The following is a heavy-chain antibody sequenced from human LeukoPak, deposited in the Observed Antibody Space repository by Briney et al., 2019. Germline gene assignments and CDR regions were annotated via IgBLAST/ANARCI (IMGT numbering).Heavy chain of an antibody. V-gene: IGHV1-2*02. CDR2: INPNSGGT. Sequence: ASVKVSCKASGYTFTGYYMHWVRQAPGQGLEWMGWINPNSGGTNYAQKFQGRVTMTRDTSISTAYMELSRLRSDDTAVYYCAKDRPTFSGWFDPWGQGTLVTVSS. CDR1: GYTFTGYY. J-gene: IGHJ5*02. D-gene: IGHD2/OR15-2a*01. CDR3: AKDRPTFSGWFDP.